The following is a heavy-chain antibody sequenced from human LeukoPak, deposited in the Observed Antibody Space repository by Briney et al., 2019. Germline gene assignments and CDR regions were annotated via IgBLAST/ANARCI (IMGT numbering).Heavy chain of an antibody. Sequence: SETLSLTCTVSGGSISSYYWSWIRQPPGKGLEWIGYIYYSGSTNYNPSLKSRVTISVDTSKNQFSLKLSSVTAADTAVYYCARDYSYMDVWGKGTTVTVSS. CDR3: ARDYSYMDV. V-gene: IGHV4-59*01. CDR2: IYYSGST. J-gene: IGHJ6*03. D-gene: IGHD2-21*01. CDR1: GGSISSYY.